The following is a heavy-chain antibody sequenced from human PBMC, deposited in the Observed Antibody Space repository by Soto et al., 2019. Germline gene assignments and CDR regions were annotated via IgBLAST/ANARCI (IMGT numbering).Heavy chain of an antibody. J-gene: IGHJ4*02. CDR1: GYRFTRYS. V-gene: IGHV1-18*04. D-gene: IGHD6-19*01. CDR2: ISVYSGNT. Sequence: ASVEVSCMASGYRFTRYSIRLVLEAAGHGLECMGWISVYSGNTHYAKKFQGRVTMTSDTSTSTAYMELRSLRSDDTAVYYCARVEQSLLFQFWGLGTLVTVSS. CDR3: ARVEQSLLFQF.